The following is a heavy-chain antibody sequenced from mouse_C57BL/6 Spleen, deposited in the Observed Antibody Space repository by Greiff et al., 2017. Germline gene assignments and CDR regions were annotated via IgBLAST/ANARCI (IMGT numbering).Heavy chain of an antibody. J-gene: IGHJ3*01. D-gene: IGHD2-13*01. Sequence: EVQLVESGGDLVKPGGSLKLSCAASGFTFSSYGMSWVRQTPDKRLEWVATIRSGGSYTYYPASVKGRFTIARDNSKNTLYLQMSSLKSEDTAMYYCARHGVDDYGYAYWGQGTLVTVSA. V-gene: IGHV5-6*01. CDR1: GFTFSSYG. CDR2: IRSGGSYT. CDR3: ARHGVDDYGYAY.